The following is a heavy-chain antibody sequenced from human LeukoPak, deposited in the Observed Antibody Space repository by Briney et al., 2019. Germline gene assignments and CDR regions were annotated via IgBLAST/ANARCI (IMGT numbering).Heavy chain of an antibody. D-gene: IGHD3-9*01. V-gene: IGHV3-48*03. J-gene: IGHJ4*02. CDR3: ARDSGGLTGYYSYFDY. CDR1: GFTFSSYE. CDR2: ISSSGSTI. Sequence: GGSLRLSCAASGFTFSSYEMNWVRQAPGKGLEWVSYISSSGSTIYYADSVKGRFTISRDNAKNSLYLQMNSLRAGDTAVYYCARDSGGLTGYYSYFDYWGQGTLVTVSS.